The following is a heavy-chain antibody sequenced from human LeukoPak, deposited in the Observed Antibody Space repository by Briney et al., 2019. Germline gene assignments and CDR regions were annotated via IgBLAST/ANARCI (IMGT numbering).Heavy chain of an antibody. Sequence: PSETLSLTCTVSGGSISSSSYYWGWIRQPPGKGLEWIGSIYYSGSTYYNPSLKSRVTISVDTSKNQFSLKLSSVTAADTAVYYCARDRMSEMATIGGIDYWGQGTLVTVSS. CDR1: GGSISSSSYY. CDR2: IYYSGST. CDR3: ARDRMSEMATIGGIDY. J-gene: IGHJ4*02. D-gene: IGHD5-24*01. V-gene: IGHV4-39*07.